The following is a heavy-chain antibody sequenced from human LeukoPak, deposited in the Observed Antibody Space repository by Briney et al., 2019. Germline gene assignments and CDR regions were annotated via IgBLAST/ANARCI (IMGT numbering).Heavy chain of an antibody. CDR2: IYYSGST. Sequence: SETLSLTCTVSGGSISSYYWSWIRQPPGKGLEWIGYIYYSGSTNYNPSLKSRVTISVDTSKNQFSLKLSSVTAADTAVYYCARLRRYSSGWYYRPHYFDYWGQGTLVTVSS. V-gene: IGHV4-59*12. CDR3: ARLRRYSSGWYYRPHYFDY. D-gene: IGHD6-19*01. J-gene: IGHJ4*02. CDR1: GGSISSYY.